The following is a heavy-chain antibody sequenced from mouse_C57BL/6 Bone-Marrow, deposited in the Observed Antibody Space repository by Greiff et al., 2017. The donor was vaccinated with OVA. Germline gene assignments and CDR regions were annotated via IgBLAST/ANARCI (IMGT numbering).Heavy chain of an antibody. J-gene: IGHJ2*01. CDR1: GYTFTSYG. Sequence: VQLQQSGAELARPGASVKLSCKASGYTFTSYGISWVKQRTGQGLEWIGEIHPRSGNTYYNEKFKGKATLTADKSSSTAYMELRSLTSEDSAVYFCARVTTVVEGYWGQGTTLTVSS. D-gene: IGHD1-1*01. CDR2: IHPRSGNT. CDR3: ARVTTVVEGY. V-gene: IGHV1-81*01.